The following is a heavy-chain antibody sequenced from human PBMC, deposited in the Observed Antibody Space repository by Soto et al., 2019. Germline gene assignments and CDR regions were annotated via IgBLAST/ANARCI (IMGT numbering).Heavy chain of an antibody. J-gene: IGHJ4*02. CDR1: GFTFSSYA. CDR3: AKGSYGSGSYYPIHFDY. D-gene: IGHD3-10*01. CDR2: ISGSGGST. Sequence: GGSLRLSCAASGFTFSSYAMSXXXXXXXXXLEWVSAISGSGGSTYYADSVKGRFTISRDNSKNTLYLQMNSLRAEDTAVYYCAKGSYGSGSYYPIHFDYWGQGTLVTVSS. V-gene: IGHV3-23*01.